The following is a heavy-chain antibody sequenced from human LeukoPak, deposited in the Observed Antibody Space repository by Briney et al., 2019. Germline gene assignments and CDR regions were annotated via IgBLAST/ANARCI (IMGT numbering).Heavy chain of an antibody. J-gene: IGHJ4*02. CDR1: GFTFSNAW. CDR3: TTGVRRGSGSYYL. Sequence: GGSLRLSCAASGFTFSNAWMSWVRQAPGKGLEWVGRIKSKTDGGTTDYAAPVKGRFTISRDDSKNTLYLQMNSLKTEDTAVYYCTTGVRRGSGSYYLWGQGTLVTVSS. V-gene: IGHV3-15*01. D-gene: IGHD3-10*01. CDR2: IKSKTDGGTT.